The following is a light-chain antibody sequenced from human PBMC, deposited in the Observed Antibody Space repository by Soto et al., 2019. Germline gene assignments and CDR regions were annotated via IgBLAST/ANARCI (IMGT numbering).Light chain of an antibody. J-gene: IGLJ3*02. CDR3: AAWDDSLNGWV. CDR2: TNN. Sequence: QSVLTQPPSASGTPGQRVTISCSGSTSKIGSNTVNWYQQLPGTAPKLLIYTNNQRPSGVPDRFSGSKSGTSGSLAISGLQSEDEADYYCAAWDDSLNGWVFGGGTKLTVL. CDR1: TSKIGSNT. V-gene: IGLV1-44*01.